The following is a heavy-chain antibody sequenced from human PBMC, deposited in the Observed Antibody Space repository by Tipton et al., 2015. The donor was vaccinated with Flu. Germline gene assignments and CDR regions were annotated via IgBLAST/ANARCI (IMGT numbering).Heavy chain of an antibody. Sequence: GLVKPSQTLSLTCAISGDSVSSNRAAWNWIRQSPSRGLEWLGRTYYRSKWYYHYALSVKSRITVNPDTSKNQFSLKLSSVTAADTAVYYCARVRSSSWAGAFDDWGQGTLVTVSS. D-gene: IGHD6-13*01. J-gene: IGHJ4*02. CDR3: ARVRSSSWAGAFDD. CDR1: GDSVSSNRAA. CDR2: TYYRSKWYY. V-gene: IGHV6-1*01.